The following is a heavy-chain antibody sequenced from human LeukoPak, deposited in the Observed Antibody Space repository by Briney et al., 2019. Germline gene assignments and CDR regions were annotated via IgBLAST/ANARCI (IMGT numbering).Heavy chain of an antibody. Sequence: GGSLRLSCAASGFTFSSYSMNWVRLAPGKGLEWASYISSSSSTIYYADSVKGRFTISRDNAKNSLYLQMNSLRAEDTAVYYCARDRPTFYCSSTSCQLDYWGQGTLVTVSS. CDR1: GFTFSSYS. J-gene: IGHJ4*02. CDR3: ARDRPTFYCSSTSCQLDY. V-gene: IGHV3-48*01. CDR2: ISSSSSTI. D-gene: IGHD2-2*01.